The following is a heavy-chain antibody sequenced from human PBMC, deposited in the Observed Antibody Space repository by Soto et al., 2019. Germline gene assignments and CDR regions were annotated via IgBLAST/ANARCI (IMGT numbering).Heavy chain of an antibody. CDR1: GTSIRSSSYY. CDR2: VYYRGRS. Sequence: PSETLSLTCTVSGTSIRSSSYYWDWLRQPPGKGLEWIGSVYYRGRSYSKSSVKSRVTISVDTSKNQFSLNLNSVTASDTAVYYCVSQRTSVLTQAYFDYWGPGALVTVSS. V-gene: IGHV4-39*01. J-gene: IGHJ4*02. D-gene: IGHD2-8*01. CDR3: VSQRTSVLTQAYFDY.